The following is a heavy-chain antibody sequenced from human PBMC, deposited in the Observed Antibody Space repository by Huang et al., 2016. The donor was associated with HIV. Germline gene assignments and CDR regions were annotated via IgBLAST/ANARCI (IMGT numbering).Heavy chain of an antibody. CDR3: ARMPTPSDLETWSLSPVEEDFFDYNLDV. D-gene: IGHD3-3*01. CDR2: MKPGGST. Sequence: QVRLQQWGKGLLKPSETLSLTCAVYGASFNSSYWSWVRQSPGKGLEWIGEMKPGGSTKDKPTVKRRITMTVYTYKKQLYLKFRASTAADAAIYYCARMPTPSDLETWSLSPVEEDFFDYNLDVWGQGTPVSVSS. CDR1: GASFNSSY. V-gene: IGHV4-34*02. J-gene: IGHJ6*02.